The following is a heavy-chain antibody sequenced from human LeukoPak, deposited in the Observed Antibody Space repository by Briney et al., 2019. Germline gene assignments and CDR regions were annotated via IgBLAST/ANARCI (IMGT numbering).Heavy chain of an antibody. CDR1: GFTFSSYA. Sequence: GGSLRLSCAASGFTFSSYAMHWVRQAPGKGLEWVAVISYDGSNKYYADSVKGRFTISRDNSKNTLYLQMNSLRAEDTAVYYCARDFNYGSGIQPLDYWGQGTLVTVSS. D-gene: IGHD3-10*01. CDR2: ISYDGSNK. V-gene: IGHV3-30-3*01. J-gene: IGHJ4*02. CDR3: ARDFNYGSGIQPLDY.